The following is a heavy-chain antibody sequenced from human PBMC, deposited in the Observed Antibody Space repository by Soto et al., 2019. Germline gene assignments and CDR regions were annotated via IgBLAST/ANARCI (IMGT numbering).Heavy chain of an antibody. V-gene: IGHV3-15*01. D-gene: IGHD6-13*01. CDR2: IKSKTDGGTT. J-gene: IGHJ4*02. Sequence: GGSLRLSCAASGFTFSNAWMSWVRQAPGKGLEWVGRIKSKTDGGTTDYAAPVKGRFTISRDDSKNTLYLQMNSLKTEDTAVYYCTTTIIAAADDFDYWGQGTLVTVSS. CDR3: TTTIIAAADDFDY. CDR1: GFTFSNAW.